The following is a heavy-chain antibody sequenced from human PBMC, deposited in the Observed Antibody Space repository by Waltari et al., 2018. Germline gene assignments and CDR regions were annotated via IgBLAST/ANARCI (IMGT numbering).Heavy chain of an antibody. V-gene: IGHV3-48*01. CDR3: ARDQKYNWDLDY. CDR2: IGGSGTII. D-gene: IGHD1-20*01. J-gene: IGHJ4*02. CDR1: GLTFRTYA. Sequence: VQLVESGGDLVQPGGSLRLSCAASGLTFRTYAMKWVRQAPGKGLEWGGYIGGSGTIIYYAGSVRVRFAISRDDAKNSLYLEMNSLRAEDTAVYYCARDQKYNWDLDYWGQGTLVTVSS.